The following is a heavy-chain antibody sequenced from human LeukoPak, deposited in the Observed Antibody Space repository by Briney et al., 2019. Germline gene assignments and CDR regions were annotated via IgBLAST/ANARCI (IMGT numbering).Heavy chain of an antibody. D-gene: IGHD3-10*01. CDR1: GYTFTGYD. V-gene: IGHV1-8*02. J-gene: IGHJ4*02. CDR2: MNPDRGNT. Sequence: ASVKVSCKASGYTFTGYDINWVRQATGQGLEWMGWMNPDRGNTGYAQKFQGRITISRDTSISTAYLELSGLRSDDTAVYYCTRGSSTLISGSYHFDNWGQGTLVTVSS. CDR3: TRGSSTLISGSYHFDN.